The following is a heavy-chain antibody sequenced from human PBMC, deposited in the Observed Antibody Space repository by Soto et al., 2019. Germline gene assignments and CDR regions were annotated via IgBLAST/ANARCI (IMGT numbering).Heavy chain of an antibody. CDR3: ARSNLRYFDWLLPGAEYFQH. V-gene: IGHV3-74*01. Sequence: GGSLRLSCAASGFTFSSYWMHWVRQAPGKGLVWVSRINSDGSSTSYADSVKGRFTISRDNAKNTLYLQMNSLRAEDTAVYYCARSNLRYFDWLLPGAEYFQHWGQGTLVTVSS. D-gene: IGHD3-9*01. J-gene: IGHJ1*01. CDR2: INSDGSST. CDR1: GFTFSSYW.